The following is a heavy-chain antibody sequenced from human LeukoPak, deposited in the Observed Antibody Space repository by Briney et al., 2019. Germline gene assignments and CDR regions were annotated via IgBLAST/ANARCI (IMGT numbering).Heavy chain of an antibody. D-gene: IGHD2-2*02. J-gene: IGHJ5*02. V-gene: IGHV1-2*02. CDR3: ARVQFQDSGYCSSTSCYTNNWFDP. CDR1: GYTFTGYY. CDR2: INPNSGGT. Sequence: GASVKVSCKASGYTFTGYYMHWVRQAPGQGLEWMGWINPNSGGTNYAQKFQGRVTMTRDTSISTAYMELSRLRSDDTAVYYCARVQFQDSGYCSSTSCYTNNWFDPWGQGTLVTVSS.